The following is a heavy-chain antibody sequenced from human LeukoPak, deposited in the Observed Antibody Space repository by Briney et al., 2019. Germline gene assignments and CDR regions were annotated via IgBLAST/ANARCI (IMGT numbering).Heavy chain of an antibody. CDR2: IRYDGSNK. CDR1: GFTFSSYG. V-gene: IGHV3-30*02. D-gene: IGHD6-13*01. Sequence: GGSLRLSCAASGFTFSSYGMHWVRQAPGKGLEWVAFIRYDGSNKYYADSVKGRFTISRDNSKNTLYLQMNSLRAEDTAVYYCARDLPKQGFVLDYWGQGTLVTVSS. J-gene: IGHJ4*02. CDR3: ARDLPKQGFVLDY.